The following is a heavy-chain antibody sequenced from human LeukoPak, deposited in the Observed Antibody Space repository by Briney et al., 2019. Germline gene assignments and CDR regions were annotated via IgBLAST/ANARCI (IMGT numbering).Heavy chain of an antibody. J-gene: IGHJ4*02. CDR3: ARDPGDAPIRYGSGGIDY. V-gene: IGHV1-46*01. CDR2: IYPRDGST. Sequence: ASVKVSCKASGYTFTSNYIHWVRQAPGQGLEWMGTIYPRDGSTSYAQKFQGRVTMTRDTSTSTVYMELSSLRSEDTAVYYCARDPGDAPIRYGSGGIDYWGQGTLVTVSS. D-gene: IGHD3-10*01. CDR1: GYTFTSNY.